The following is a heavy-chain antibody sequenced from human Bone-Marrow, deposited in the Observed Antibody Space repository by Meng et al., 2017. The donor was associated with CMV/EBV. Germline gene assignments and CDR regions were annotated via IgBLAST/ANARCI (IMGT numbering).Heavy chain of an antibody. CDR1: GFTFSSHW. D-gene: IGHD6-6*01. V-gene: IGHV3-74*01. CDR2: INSDGSST. Sequence: GESLKISCAASGFTFSSHWMTWVRQAPGKGLEWVSRINSDGSSTSYADSVKGRFTISRDNAKNTLYLQMNSLRAEDTAVYYCARDPIEYSSSSVYYYGMDVWGQGTTVTVSS. J-gene: IGHJ6*02. CDR3: ARDPIEYSSSSVYYYGMDV.